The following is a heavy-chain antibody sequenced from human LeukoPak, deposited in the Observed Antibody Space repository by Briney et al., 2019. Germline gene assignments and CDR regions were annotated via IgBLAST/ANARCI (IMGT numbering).Heavy chain of an antibody. Sequence: ASETLSLTCTVSGGSISSSSYYWGWIRQPPGKGLEWIGSIYYSGSTYYNPSLKSRVTISVDTSKNQFSLKLSSVTAADTAVYYCARQSKKPGYSSSWYGYNYYMDVWGKGTTVTISS. CDR3: ARQSKKPGYSSSWYGYNYYMDV. V-gene: IGHV4-39*01. D-gene: IGHD6-13*01. J-gene: IGHJ6*03. CDR1: GGSISSSSYY. CDR2: IYYSGST.